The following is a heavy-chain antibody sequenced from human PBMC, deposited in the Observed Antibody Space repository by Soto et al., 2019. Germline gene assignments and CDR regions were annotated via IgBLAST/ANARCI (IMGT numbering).Heavy chain of an antibody. CDR1: GYTFSNFG. CDR3: ARDRGGLVGATCLTPNFDH. V-gene: IGHV1-18*01. J-gene: IGHJ4*02. Sequence: QVQLVQSGAEVKKPGASVKVSCKASGYTFSNFGISWVRQAPGQALEWMGWISTYYGSTNYAQSFQDRVTMTSDTSASTVYLELRSLRFDVTAVYFGARDRGGLVGATCLTPNFDHWGQGTLVTVSS. D-gene: IGHD1-26*01. CDR2: ISTYYGST.